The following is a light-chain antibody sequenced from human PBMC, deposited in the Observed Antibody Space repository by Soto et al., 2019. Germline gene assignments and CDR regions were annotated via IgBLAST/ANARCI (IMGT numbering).Light chain of an antibody. V-gene: IGLV2-8*01. CDR1: RSDVGGYEY. CDR2: EVT. J-gene: IGLJ1*01. Sequence: ALPQPPSASASLGQSVTISCTGTRSDVGGYEYVSWYQQHPGKAPQLMIYEVTKRPSGVPDRFSGSKSGNTASLTVSGRQAEDEADYFCSSDAGNKHVFGTGTKGTVL. CDR3: SSDAGNKHV.